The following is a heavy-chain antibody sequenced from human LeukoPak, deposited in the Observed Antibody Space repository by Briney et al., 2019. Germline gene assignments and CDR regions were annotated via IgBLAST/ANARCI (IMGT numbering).Heavy chain of an antibody. CDR2: ISACNGNT. D-gene: IGHD4-17*01. CDR3: ARRLRMTTVTSAVWFDP. Sequence: ASVKVSCKASGYTFTSYGISWVRQAPGQGLEWMGWISACNGNTNYAQKLQGRVTMTTDTSTSTAYMELRSLRSDDTAVYYCARRLRMTTVTSAVWFDPWGQGTLVTVSS. V-gene: IGHV1-18*01. J-gene: IGHJ5*02. CDR1: GYTFTSYG.